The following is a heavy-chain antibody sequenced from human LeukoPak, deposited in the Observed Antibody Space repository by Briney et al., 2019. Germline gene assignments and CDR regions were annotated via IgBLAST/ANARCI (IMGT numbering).Heavy chain of an antibody. D-gene: IGHD5-12*01. V-gene: IGHV1-18*01. CDR1: GYTFSNYG. Sequence: ASVKASCKASGYTFSNYGISWVRQAPGQGLEWMGWISVYNGNTNYAQKVQGRVTMTTDTSTNTAYMELRSLRSEDTAVYYCARDVRATVNYYYYYYMDVWGKGTTVTVSS. J-gene: IGHJ6*03. CDR2: ISVYNGNT. CDR3: ARDVRATVNYYYYYYMDV.